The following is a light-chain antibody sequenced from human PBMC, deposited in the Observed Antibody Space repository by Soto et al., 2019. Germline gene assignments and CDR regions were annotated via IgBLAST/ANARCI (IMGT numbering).Light chain of an antibody. J-gene: IGKJ2*03. CDR3: QQYKSYSMYS. Sequence: DIQMTQSPSTLSASVGDRITITCRASQSISKWLAWYQQKPGKAPKLLTYEASILEGGVPSRFSGSGSGTEFTLTISSLQPDDSAIFYCQQYKSYSMYSFGPGTNLESK. CDR2: EAS. CDR1: QSISKW. V-gene: IGKV1-5*03.